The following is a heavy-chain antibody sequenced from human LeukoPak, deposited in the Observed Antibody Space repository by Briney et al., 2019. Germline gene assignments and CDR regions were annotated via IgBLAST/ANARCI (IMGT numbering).Heavy chain of an antibody. D-gene: IGHD4-17*01. CDR3: AKDPAQYGDRADY. CDR2: ISGSGGST. Sequence: PSGGSLRLSCAASGFTFSSYAMSWVRQAPGKGLEWVSAISGSGGSTYYADSVKGRFTISRDNSKNTLYLQMNSLRAEDTAVYYCAKDPAQYGDRADYWGQGTLVTVSS. J-gene: IGHJ4*02. CDR1: GFTFSSYA. V-gene: IGHV3-23*01.